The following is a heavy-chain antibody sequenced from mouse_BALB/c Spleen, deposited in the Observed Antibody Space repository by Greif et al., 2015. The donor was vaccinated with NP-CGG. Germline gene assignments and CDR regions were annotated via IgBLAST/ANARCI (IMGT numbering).Heavy chain of an antibody. J-gene: IGHJ3*01. Sequence: EVQGVESGGGLVQPGGSRKLSCAASGFTFSSFGMHWVRQAPEKGLEWVAYISSGSSTIYYADTVKGRFTISRDNPKNTLFLQMTSLRSEDTAMYYCARSEGPIYYGNYLFAYWGQGTLVTVSA. CDR3: ARSEGPIYYGNYLFAY. CDR2: ISSGSSTI. V-gene: IGHV5-17*02. CDR1: GFTFSSFG. D-gene: IGHD2-1*01.